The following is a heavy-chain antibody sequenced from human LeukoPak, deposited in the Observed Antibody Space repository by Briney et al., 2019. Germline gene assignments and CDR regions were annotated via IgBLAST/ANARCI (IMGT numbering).Heavy chain of an antibody. CDR2: VYYSGNT. V-gene: IGHV4-59*01. Sequence: PSETLSLTCTVSGGSISGFYWNWIRQPPGKGLEWIGYVYYSGNTNYNPSLKSRVTISLDTSKNQFSLKLRSVTAADTAVYYCARDTRDAFDIWGQGTMVTVSS. J-gene: IGHJ3*02. CDR1: GGSISGFY. CDR3: ARDTRDAFDI.